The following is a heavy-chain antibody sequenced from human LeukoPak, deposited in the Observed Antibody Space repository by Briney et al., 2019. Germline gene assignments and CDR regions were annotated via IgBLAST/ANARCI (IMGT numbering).Heavy chain of an antibody. D-gene: IGHD6-13*01. J-gene: IGHJ4*02. CDR1: GYTFTSYG. CDR2: ISAYNGNT. V-gene: IGHV1-18*01. CDR3: ARVFTGEGDSSSSFDY. Sequence: ASVKVSCKASGYTFTSYGISWVRQAPGQGLEWMGWISAYNGNTNYAQKLQGRVTMTTDTSTSTAYMELRSLRSDDTAVYYCARVFTGEGDSSSSFDYWGQGTLVTVSS.